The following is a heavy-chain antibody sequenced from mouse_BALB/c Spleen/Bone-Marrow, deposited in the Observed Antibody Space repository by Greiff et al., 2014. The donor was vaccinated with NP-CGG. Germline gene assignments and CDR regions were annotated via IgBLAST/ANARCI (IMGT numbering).Heavy chain of an antibody. CDR1: GFTFSSYA. D-gene: IGHD2-10*02. V-gene: IGHV5-6-5*01. Sequence: EVKLVESGGGLVKPGGSLKLSCAASGFTFSSYAMSWVRQTPEKRLEWVASISSGGSTYYPDSVKGRFTISRDNARNILYLQMSSLRSEDTAMYYCAKRGAYGNFWFAYWGQGTLVIVSA. CDR2: ISSGGST. J-gene: IGHJ3*01. CDR3: AKRGAYGNFWFAY.